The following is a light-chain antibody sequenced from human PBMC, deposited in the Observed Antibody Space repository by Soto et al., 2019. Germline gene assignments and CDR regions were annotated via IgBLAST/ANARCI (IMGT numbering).Light chain of an antibody. CDR2: DVS. V-gene: IGLV2-11*01. CDR3: CSYAGSPYV. J-gene: IGLJ1*01. Sequence: QSVLTQPRSVSGSPGQSVTISCTGTSSDVGEYDYVSWYQQHPGKAPKLMIFDVSEQPSGVPDRFSGSKTGNTASLTISGLQAEDEADYYCCSYAGSPYVFGTGTKVTVL. CDR1: SSDVGEYDY.